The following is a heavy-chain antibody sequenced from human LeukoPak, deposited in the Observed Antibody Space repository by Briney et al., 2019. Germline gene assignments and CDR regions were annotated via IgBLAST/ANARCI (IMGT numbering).Heavy chain of an antibody. CDR2: IYHSGST. Sequence: PSETLSLTCTVSGYPISSDYYWGWIRQPPGKGLEWIGSIYHSGSTYYNPSLKSRVTISVDTSKNQFSLKLSSVTAADTAVYYCARAYIVANYYFDYWGQGTLVTVSS. CDR3: ARAYIVANYYFDY. CDR1: GYPISSDYY. D-gene: IGHD5-12*01. J-gene: IGHJ4*02. V-gene: IGHV4-38-2*02.